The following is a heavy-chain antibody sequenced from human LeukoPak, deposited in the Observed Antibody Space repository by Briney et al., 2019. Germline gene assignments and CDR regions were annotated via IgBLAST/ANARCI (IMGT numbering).Heavy chain of an antibody. CDR3: AEGPNSKPFFLDY. V-gene: IGHV3-20*04. D-gene: IGHD2-21*01. CDR2: INWSGGST. CDR1: GFAFDEHG. Sequence: GGSLRLSCTASGFAFDEHGMSWVRQVPGKGLEWVSGINWSGGSTGYADPLRGRFTISRDNAKNSLYLQMDSLRAEDTALYYCAEGPNSKPFFLDYRGQGTLVTVSS. J-gene: IGHJ4*02.